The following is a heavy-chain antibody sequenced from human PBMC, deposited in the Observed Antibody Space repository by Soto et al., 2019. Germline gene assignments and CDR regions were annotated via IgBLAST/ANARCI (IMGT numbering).Heavy chain of an antibody. J-gene: IGHJ4*02. CDR2: IYDNDST. Sequence: QVQLQESGPGVVKPSQTLSLTCTVSGASISSGGYYWSWIRQHPGKGLEWIGYIYDNDSTYYNPSLKRRVTMSVDTSRNQISLKLSSVTAADTAVYYCARHHMAATDMYFDYWGQGTLVTASA. V-gene: IGHV4-31*03. D-gene: IGHD6-19*01. CDR3: ARHHMAATDMYFDY. CDR1: GASISSGGYY.